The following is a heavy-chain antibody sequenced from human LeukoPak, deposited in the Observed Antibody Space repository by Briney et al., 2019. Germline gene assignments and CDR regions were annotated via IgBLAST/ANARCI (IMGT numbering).Heavy chain of an antibody. V-gene: IGHV3-53*01. CDR3: ARLHSSGWYGRAGRYFDY. Sequence: GGSLRLSCAASGFTVSSNYMSWVRQAPGKGLEWVSVMYSGGSTYYADSVKGRFTISRDNSKNTLYLQMNSLRAEDTAVYYCARLHSSGWYGRAGRYFDYWGQGTLVTVSS. J-gene: IGHJ4*02. CDR1: GFTVSSNY. D-gene: IGHD6-19*01. CDR2: MYSGGST.